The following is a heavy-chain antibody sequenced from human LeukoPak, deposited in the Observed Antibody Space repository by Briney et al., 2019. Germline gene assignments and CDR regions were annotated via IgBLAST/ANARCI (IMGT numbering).Heavy chain of an antibody. CDR2: IKQDGSKK. Sequence: PGGSLRLSCAASGFTFSSYWMNWVRQAPGKGLEWVANIKQDGSKKYYVDSVKRRFTISRDNTKNSLYLQMNSLRAEDTAVYYCARDSSGYYYPDAFDIWGQGTMVTVSS. CDR3: ARDSSGYYYPDAFDI. D-gene: IGHD3-22*01. CDR1: GFTFSSYW. V-gene: IGHV3-7*04. J-gene: IGHJ3*02.